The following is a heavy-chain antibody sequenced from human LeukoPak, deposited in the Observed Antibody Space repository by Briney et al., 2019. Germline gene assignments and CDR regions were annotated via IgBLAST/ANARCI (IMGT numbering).Heavy chain of an antibody. V-gene: IGHV3-21*01. D-gene: IGHD3-22*01. CDR2: ISSSSSYI. CDR1: GFTFSSYS. J-gene: IGHJ4*02. CDR3: ARGSSYDSSGYYDQSFDY. Sequence: GGSLRLSCAASGFTFSSYSMNWVSQAPGKGLEWVSSISSSSSYIYYADSVKGRFTISRDNAKNSLYLQMNSLRAEDTAVYYSARGSSYDSSGYYDQSFDYWGQGTLVTVSS.